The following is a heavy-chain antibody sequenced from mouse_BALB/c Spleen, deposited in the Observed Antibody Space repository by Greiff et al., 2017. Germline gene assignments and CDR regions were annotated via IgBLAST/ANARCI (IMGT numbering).Heavy chain of an antibody. V-gene: IGHV1-84*02. CDR3: ARGYDEYAMDY. CDR2: IYPGSGNT. CDR1: GYTFTDYY. D-gene: IGHD2-14*01. Sequence: VQLQQSGPELVQPGASVKISCTASGYTFTDYYINWVQQKPGQGLEWIGWIYPGSGNTKYNEKFKGKATLTVDTSSSTAYMQLSSLTSEDTAVYFCARGYDEYAMDYWGQGTSVTVSS. J-gene: IGHJ4*01.